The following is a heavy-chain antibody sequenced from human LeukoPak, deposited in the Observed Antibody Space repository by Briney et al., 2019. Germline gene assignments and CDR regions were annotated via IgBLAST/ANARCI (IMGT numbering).Heavy chain of an antibody. CDR2: INSDGSST. Sequence: GGSLRLSCAASGFTFNIYWIHWVRQAPGKGLVWVSRINSDGSSTSYADSVKGRFTISRDNAKNTLYLQMNSLRAEDTAVYYCARVGSSGSYFYYFDYWGQGTLVTVSS. D-gene: IGHD1-26*01. CDR1: GFTFNIYW. V-gene: IGHV3-74*01. J-gene: IGHJ4*02. CDR3: ARVGSSGSYFYYFDY.